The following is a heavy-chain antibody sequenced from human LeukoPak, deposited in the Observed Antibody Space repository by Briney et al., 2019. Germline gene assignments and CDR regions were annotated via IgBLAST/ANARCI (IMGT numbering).Heavy chain of an antibody. J-gene: IGHJ5*02. CDR2: TYYRSKWYD. D-gene: IGHD5-12*01. CDR1: GDSVSSNSAA. V-gene: IGHV6-1*01. CDR3: ARGVDIVATIEGGGNWFDP. Sequence: SQTLSLTCAISGDSVSSNSAAWNWIRQSPSGGLEWLGRTYYRSKWYDDFAVSVKSRITINPDTSKNQFSLRLNSVTPEDTAVYYCARGVDIVATIEGGGNWFDPWGQGTLVTVSS.